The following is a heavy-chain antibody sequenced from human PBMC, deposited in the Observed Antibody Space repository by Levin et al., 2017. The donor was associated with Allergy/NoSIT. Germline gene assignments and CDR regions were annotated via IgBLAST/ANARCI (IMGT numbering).Heavy chain of an antibody. CDR2: ISDDGGST. Sequence: GGSLRLSCAASGFTFGSYAVSWVRQAPGKGLEWVSTISDDGGSTLYAESMKGRFTFSRDNSKSTLYLQMNSLRAEDTAVYYCAKDSFCSGTSCYSGFDAWGQGTLVTVSS. CDR3: AKDSFCSGTSCYSGFDA. CDR1: GFTFGSYA. V-gene: IGHV3-23*01. J-gene: IGHJ4*02. D-gene: IGHD2-2*01.